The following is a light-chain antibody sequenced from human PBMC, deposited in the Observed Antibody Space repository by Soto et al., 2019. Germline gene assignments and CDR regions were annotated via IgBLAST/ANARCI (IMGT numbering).Light chain of an antibody. V-gene: IGLV2-14*01. Sequence: QSVLTQPASMSGSPGQSITISCTGTSSDIGGYNYVSWYQQHPGNAPKLIIYDVTNRPSGVSNRFSGSKSGDTASLTISGLLAEDEADYYCSSYTSSTTLSIFGGGTQLTVL. CDR3: SSYTSSTTLSI. CDR2: DVT. CDR1: SSDIGGYNY. J-gene: IGLJ2*01.